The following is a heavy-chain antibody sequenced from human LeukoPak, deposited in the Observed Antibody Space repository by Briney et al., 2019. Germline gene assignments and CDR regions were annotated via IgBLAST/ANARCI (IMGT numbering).Heavy chain of an antibody. CDR1: GLTFSSYG. CDR3: ARVPGYSSGWSYFDY. D-gene: IGHD6-19*01. CDR2: TWYDGSIK. J-gene: IGHJ4*02. V-gene: IGHV3-33*01. Sequence: GGSLRLSCAASGLTFSSYGMHWVRQAPGKGLEWVAVTWYDGSIKYYADSVKGRFTISRDNSKNTLYLQMNSLRVEDTAVYYCARVPGYSSGWSYFDYWGQGTLVTVSS.